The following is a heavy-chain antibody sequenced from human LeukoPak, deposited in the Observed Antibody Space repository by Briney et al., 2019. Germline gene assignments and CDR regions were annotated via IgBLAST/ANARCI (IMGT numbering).Heavy chain of an antibody. Sequence: GASVKVSCKASGYTFTGYYMHWVRQAPGQGLEWMGRINPNSGGTNYAQKFQGRVTMTRDTSISTAYMGLSRLRSDDTAVYYCARGGGYDSSGYYSTDFDYWGQGTLVTVSS. V-gene: IGHV1-2*06. CDR1: GYTFTGYY. J-gene: IGHJ4*02. CDR2: INPNSGGT. CDR3: ARGGGYDSSGYYSTDFDY. D-gene: IGHD3-22*01.